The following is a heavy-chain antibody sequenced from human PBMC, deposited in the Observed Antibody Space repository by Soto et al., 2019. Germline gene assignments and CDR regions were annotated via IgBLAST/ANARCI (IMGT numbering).Heavy chain of an antibody. V-gene: IGHV3-30*18. Sequence: QVQLVESGGGVVQPGRSLRLSCAASGFIFNNNAMHWVRQAPGKVLEWVAVILYDGSNKYYADSVKGRFTISRDNSKNTLYLEMNTLRAEDTAVYYCAKDGSRGWSTFDYWGQGTLVTVSS. J-gene: IGHJ4*02. D-gene: IGHD6-19*01. CDR1: GFIFNNNA. CDR3: AKDGSRGWSTFDY. CDR2: ILYDGSNK.